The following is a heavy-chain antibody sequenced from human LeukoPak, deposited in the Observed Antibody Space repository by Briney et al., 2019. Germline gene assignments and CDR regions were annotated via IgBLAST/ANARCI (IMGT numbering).Heavy chain of an antibody. V-gene: IGHV3-33*06. J-gene: IGHJ4*02. D-gene: IGHD3-10*01. CDR3: AKAGSDYGSGSHWFDY. CDR2: IWYDGSNK. CDR1: GFTFSSYG. Sequence: GGSLRLSCAASGFTFSSYGMHWVRQAPGKGLEWVAGIWYDGSNKYYADFVKGRFNISRDNSKNTLYLQMNSLRAEDTAVYYCAKAGSDYGSGSHWFDYWGQGTLVTVSS.